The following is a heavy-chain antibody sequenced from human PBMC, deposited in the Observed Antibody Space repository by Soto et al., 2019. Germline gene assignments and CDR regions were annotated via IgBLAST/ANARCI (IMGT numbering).Heavy chain of an antibody. CDR3: ARDYGYAFDI. J-gene: IGHJ3*02. Sequence: EVQLVESGGGLVQPGGSLRLSCATSGFSFITYSMNWVRQAPGKGLEWVSYIRSSDNTIYYADSVKGRFTISTDNAKNSLYLQMNSLRDEDTAVYYCARDYGYAFDIWGQGTMVTVSS. CDR1: GFSFITYS. V-gene: IGHV3-48*02. CDR2: IRSSDNTI. D-gene: IGHD3-10*01.